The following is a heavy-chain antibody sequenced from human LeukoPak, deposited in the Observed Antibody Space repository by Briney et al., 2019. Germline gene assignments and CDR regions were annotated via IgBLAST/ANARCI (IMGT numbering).Heavy chain of an antibody. CDR1: GFTFSSYW. V-gene: IGHV3-74*01. D-gene: IGHD2-15*01. Sequence: AGGSLRLSCAASGFTFSSYWMHWVRQAPGKGLVWVSRINSDGSSTSYADSVKGRFTTSRDNSKNTLYLQMNSLRAEDTAVYYCAKERLGYCSGGSCYVFDYWGQGTLVTVSS. CDR3: AKERLGYCSGGSCYVFDY. J-gene: IGHJ4*02. CDR2: INSDGSST.